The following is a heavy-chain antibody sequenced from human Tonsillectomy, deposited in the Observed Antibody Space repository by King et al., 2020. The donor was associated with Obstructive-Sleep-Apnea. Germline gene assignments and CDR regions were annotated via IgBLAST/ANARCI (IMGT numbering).Heavy chain of an antibody. J-gene: IGHJ6*02. CDR1: GFTFSSFA. CDR2: ISSNGGSI. CDR3: VKGRSWSTYYYGMDV. D-gene: IGHD6-13*01. Sequence: VQLVESGGGLVQPGGSLRLSCSASGFTFSSFAMHLVRQAPGKGLEYVSGISSNGGSIHYADSVKGRFTISRDNSKNTNYLQMSSLRADDTAVYYCVKGRSWSTYYYGMDVWGHGTTVTVSS. V-gene: IGHV3-64D*09.